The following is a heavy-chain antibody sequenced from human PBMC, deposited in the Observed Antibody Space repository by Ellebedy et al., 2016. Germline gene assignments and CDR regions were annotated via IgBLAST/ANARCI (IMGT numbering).Heavy chain of an antibody. Sequence: LSLTCAASGFTVSRNYMSWVRQAPGKGLEWVSVIYSGGSTYYADSVKGRFTISRDNAKNSLYLQMNSLRAEDTAVYYCAKGGGVLHNWFDPWGQGTLVTVSS. V-gene: IGHV3-53*01. D-gene: IGHD2/OR15-2a*01. CDR1: GFTVSRNY. CDR3: AKGGGVLHNWFDP. CDR2: IYSGGST. J-gene: IGHJ5*02.